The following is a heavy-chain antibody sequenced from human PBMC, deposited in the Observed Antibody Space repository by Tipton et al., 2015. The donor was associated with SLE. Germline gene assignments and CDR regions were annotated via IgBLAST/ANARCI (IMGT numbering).Heavy chain of an antibody. Sequence: TLSLTCTVSGGSISSYYWSWIRQPPGKGLEWIGYIYYSGSTNYNPSLKSRVTISVDTSKNQFSLKLISVTAADTAVYYCATSGSSGEYFQHWGQGTLVTVSS. CDR2: IYYSGST. V-gene: IGHV4-59*12. D-gene: IGHD6-25*01. CDR1: GGSISSYY. CDR3: ATSGSSGEYFQH. J-gene: IGHJ1*01.